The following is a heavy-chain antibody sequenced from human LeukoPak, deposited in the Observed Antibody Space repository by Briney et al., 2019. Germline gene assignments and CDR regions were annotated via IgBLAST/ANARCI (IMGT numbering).Heavy chain of an antibody. CDR2: IYPGDSDT. D-gene: IGHD5-18*01. Sequence: GESLKVSCKGSGYSFTSYWIGWVRPMPGKGLEWMGIIYPGDSDTRYSPSFQGQVTISADKSISTAYLQWSSLKASDTAMYYCARLNRIQLWLSNAFDIWGQGTMVTVSS. V-gene: IGHV5-51*01. CDR3: ARLNRIQLWLSNAFDI. CDR1: GYSFTSYW. J-gene: IGHJ3*02.